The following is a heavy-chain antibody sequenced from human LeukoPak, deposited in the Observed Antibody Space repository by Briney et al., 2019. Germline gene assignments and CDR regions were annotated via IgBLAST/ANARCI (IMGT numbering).Heavy chain of an antibody. V-gene: IGHV4-34*01. D-gene: IGHD3-22*01. Sequence: ASETLSLTCAVYGGSFSGYYWSWIRQPPGKGLEWIGEINHSGSTNYNPSLKSRVTISVDTSKNQFSLKLSSVTAADTAVYYCASQYYYDSSGYKTHSTFDYWGQGTLVTVSS. CDR3: ASQYYYDSSGYKTHSTFDY. CDR2: INHSGST. CDR1: GGSFSGYY. J-gene: IGHJ4*02.